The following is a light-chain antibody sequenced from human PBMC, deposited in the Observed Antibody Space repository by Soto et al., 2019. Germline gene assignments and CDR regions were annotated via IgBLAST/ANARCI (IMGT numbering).Light chain of an antibody. J-gene: IGLJ1*01. V-gene: IGLV2-11*01. Sequence: QSALTQPRSVSGSPGQSVTISCTGSSSDVGAYNYASWYQQHPGTAPKLMIHDVNKRPSGVPDRFSGSKSGNTASLTISGLQAEDEADYYCCSYAGDYTYFVFGTGTKVTVL. CDR2: DVN. CDR1: SSDVGAYNY. CDR3: CSYAGDYTYFV.